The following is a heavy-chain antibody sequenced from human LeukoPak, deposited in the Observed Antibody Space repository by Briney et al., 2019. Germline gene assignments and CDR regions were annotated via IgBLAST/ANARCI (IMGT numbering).Heavy chain of an antibody. CDR2: IYTSGST. J-gene: IGHJ4*02. CDR1: GGSISSGSYY. D-gene: IGHD1-26*01. V-gene: IGHV4-61*02. Sequence: SQTLSLTCTVSGGSISSGSYYWSWIRQPAGMGLEWIGRIYTSGSTNYNPSLKSRVTISVDTSKNQFSLKLSSVTAADTAVYYCARERIVGALYYFDYWGQGTLVTVSS. CDR3: ARERIVGALYYFDY.